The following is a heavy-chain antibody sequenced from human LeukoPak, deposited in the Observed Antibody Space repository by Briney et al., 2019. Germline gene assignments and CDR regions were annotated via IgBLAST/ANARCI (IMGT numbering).Heavy chain of an antibody. CDR3: ARDNGGYYGSGSYPDY. V-gene: IGHV1-18*01. J-gene: IGHJ4*02. CDR1: GYTFTSYG. D-gene: IGHD3-10*01. Sequence: ASVKVSCKAPGYTFTSYGISWVRQAPGQGLEWMGWISAYNGNTNYAQKLQGRVTMTTDTSTSTAYMELRSLRSDDTAVYYCARDNGGYYGSGSYPDYWGQGTLVTVSS. CDR2: ISAYNGNT.